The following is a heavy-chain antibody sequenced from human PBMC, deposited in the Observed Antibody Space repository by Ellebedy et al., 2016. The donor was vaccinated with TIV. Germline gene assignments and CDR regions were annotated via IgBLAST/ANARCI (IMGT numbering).Heavy chain of an antibody. CDR3: ARNSGDAFEL. D-gene: IGHD3-10*01. CDR2: IDWDGDT. J-gene: IGHJ3*01. V-gene: IGHV2-70*04. Sequence: SWIRQPPGKALEWLGRIDWDGDTFYRTSLKTRLTISKDTSKNQVVLTMTVMDPVDTATYYCARNSGDAFELWGHGTMVTVSS.